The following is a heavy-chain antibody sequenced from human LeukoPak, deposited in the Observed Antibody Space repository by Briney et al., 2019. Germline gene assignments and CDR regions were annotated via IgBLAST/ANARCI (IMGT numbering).Heavy chain of an antibody. Sequence: SQTLSLTCTVSGGSISSGSYYCSWIRQPAGTGLEWIGRIYTSGSTNYNPSLKSRVTISVDTSKNQFSLKLSSVTAADTAVYYCAREVVGAYPYWGQGTLVTVSS. D-gene: IGHD2-15*01. CDR3: AREVVGAYPY. CDR1: GGSISSGSYY. CDR2: IYTSGST. V-gene: IGHV4-61*02. J-gene: IGHJ4*02.